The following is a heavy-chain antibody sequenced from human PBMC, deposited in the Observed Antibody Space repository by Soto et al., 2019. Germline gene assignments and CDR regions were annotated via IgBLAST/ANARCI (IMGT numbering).Heavy chain of an antibody. Sequence: QVRLQESGPGLVKPSETLSLTCTVSGAAMSSYYWSWVRQSPGKGLEWIGYVYNSGSPTYNPSLKSRVTISVDKAKYQFSLSLTSVTAADTAVYYCASDSTGYYSDAFDIWGQGTRVIVSS. CDR3: ASDSTGYYSDAFDI. CDR1: GAAMSSYY. D-gene: IGHD3-22*01. CDR2: VYNSGSP. J-gene: IGHJ3*02. V-gene: IGHV4-59*01.